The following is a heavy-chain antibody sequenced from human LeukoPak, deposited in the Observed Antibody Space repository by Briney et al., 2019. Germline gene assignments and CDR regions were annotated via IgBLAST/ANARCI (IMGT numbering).Heavy chain of an antibody. V-gene: IGHV4-39*07. J-gene: IGHJ6*02. CDR3: ARVRYYYYGMDV. CDR2: IYHSGST. Sequence: PSETLSLTCTVSGGSISSTNYYWSWIRQPPGKGLEWIGYIYHSGSTYYNPSLKSRVTISVDRSKNQFSLKLSSVTAADTAVYYCARVRYYYYGMDVWGQGTTVTVSS. CDR1: GGSISSTNYY.